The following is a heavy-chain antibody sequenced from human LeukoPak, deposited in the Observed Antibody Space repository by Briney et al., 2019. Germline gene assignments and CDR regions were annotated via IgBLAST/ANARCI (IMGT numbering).Heavy chain of an antibody. CDR2: INHSGST. Sequence: SETLSLTCAVSGGSFSGYYWSWIRQPPGKGLEWIGEINHSGSTNYNPSLKSRVTISVDTSKNQFSLKLSSVTAADTAVYYCARGLPTYYYDSSGYYFRYWGQGTLVTVSS. J-gene: IGHJ4*02. V-gene: IGHV4-34*01. D-gene: IGHD3-22*01. CDR1: GGSFSGYY. CDR3: ARGLPTYYYDSSGYYFRY.